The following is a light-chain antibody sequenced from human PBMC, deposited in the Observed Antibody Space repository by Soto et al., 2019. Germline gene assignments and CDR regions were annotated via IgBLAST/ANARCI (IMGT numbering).Light chain of an antibody. V-gene: IGLV2-14*01. Sequence: QSVLTQPASVSGSPGQSIAISCTGTSRDVGGYNYVSWYQQHPGKAPKLLIYDVSARPSGVSNRFSGSKSDNTASLTITGLQAEDEADYYCSSYTGSNTVVFGGGTKLTVL. J-gene: IGLJ2*01. CDR1: SRDVGGYNY. CDR2: DVS. CDR3: SSYTGSNTVV.